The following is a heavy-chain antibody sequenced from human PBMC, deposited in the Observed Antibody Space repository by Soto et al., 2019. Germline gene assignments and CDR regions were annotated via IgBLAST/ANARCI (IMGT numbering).Heavy chain of an antibody. Sequence: GGSLRLSCAASGFTFSSYSMNWVRQAPGKGLEWVSSISSSSYIYYADSVKGRFTISRDNAKNSLYLQMNSLRAEDTAVYYCARDPYCSSTSCYLEFDYWGQGTLVTVSS. D-gene: IGHD2-2*01. CDR3: ARDPYCSSTSCYLEFDY. J-gene: IGHJ4*02. CDR2: ISSSSYI. V-gene: IGHV3-21*01. CDR1: GFTFSSYS.